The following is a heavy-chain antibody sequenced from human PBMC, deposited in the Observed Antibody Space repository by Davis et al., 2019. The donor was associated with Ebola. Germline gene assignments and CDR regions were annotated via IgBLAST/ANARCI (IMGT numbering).Heavy chain of an antibody. CDR2: IKQDGSEK. V-gene: IGHV3-7*01. D-gene: IGHD6-19*01. Sequence: GESLKISCAASGFTFSSYWMSWVRQAPGKGLEWVANIKQDGSEKYYVDSVKGRFTISRDNAKNTLSLQMDSLRVDDTGLYYCVRNGYSSGWEHAFDIWGQGTMIAVSS. J-gene: IGHJ3*02. CDR3: VRNGYSSGWEHAFDI. CDR1: GFTFSSYW.